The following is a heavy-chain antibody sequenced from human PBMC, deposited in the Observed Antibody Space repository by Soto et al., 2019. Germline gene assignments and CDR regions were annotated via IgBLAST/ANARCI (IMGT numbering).Heavy chain of an antibody. D-gene: IGHD5-12*01. CDR3: ARVVVSGYDKRLDAFDI. V-gene: IGHV4-34*01. Sequence: SETLSLTCAVYGGSFSGYYWSWIRQPPGKGLEWIGEINHSGSTNYNPSLKSRVTISVDTSKNQFSLKLSSVTAADTAVYYCARVVVSGYDKRLDAFDIWGQGTMVTVSS. J-gene: IGHJ3*02. CDR2: INHSGST. CDR1: GGSFSGYY.